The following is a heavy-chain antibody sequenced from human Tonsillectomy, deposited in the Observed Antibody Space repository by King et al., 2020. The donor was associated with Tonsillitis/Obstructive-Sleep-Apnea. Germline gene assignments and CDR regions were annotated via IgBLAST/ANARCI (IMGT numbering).Heavy chain of an antibody. D-gene: IGHD6-6*01. CDR3: VRHSRDSSGGDYFYYIDV. CDR1: GDPISSSLYY. CDR2: IYYSGTT. J-gene: IGHJ6*03. Sequence: LQLQESGPGLVKPSETLSLTCTVSGDPISSSLYYWGWIRQPPGKGLEWIATIYYSGTTYYNPSLPSRVTIYVATSKNQFSLNLNSVTAADTAVYYCVRHSRDSSGGDYFYYIDVWGKGTMVTVSS. V-gene: IGHV4-39*01.